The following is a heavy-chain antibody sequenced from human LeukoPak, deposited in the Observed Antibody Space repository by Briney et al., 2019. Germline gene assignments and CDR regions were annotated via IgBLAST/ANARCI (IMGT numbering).Heavy chain of an antibody. D-gene: IGHD1-26*01. J-gene: IGHJ4*02. CDR2: INSDGSST. Sequence: SRRLSCALSEFTFSTHWKHLVRQTQGKQLLSISRINSDGSSTSYADSVKGRFTISRDNAKNTLYLQMNSLRAEDTAVYYCARDPPEWELPHDYWGQGTLVTVSS. V-gene: IGHV3-74*01. CDR1: EFTFSTHW. CDR3: ARDPPEWELPHDY.